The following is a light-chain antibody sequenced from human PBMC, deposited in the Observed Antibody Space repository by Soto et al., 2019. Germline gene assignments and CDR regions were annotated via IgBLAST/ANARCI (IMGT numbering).Light chain of an antibody. V-gene: IGKV3-15*01. CDR3: QQYNNWPKT. CDR2: GTT. Sequence: EIVFTHSRATLSVSPGERATLSGRASQSISSSLAWYQQRPGQAPRLLIYGTTTRAAGVPSRFSGSGSGAEFTLTISSLQSEDFAFYYCQQYNNWPKTFGQGTKV. J-gene: IGKJ1*01. CDR1: QSISSS.